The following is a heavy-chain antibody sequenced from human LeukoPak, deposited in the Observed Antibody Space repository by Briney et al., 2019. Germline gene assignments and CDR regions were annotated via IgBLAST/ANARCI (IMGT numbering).Heavy chain of an antibody. V-gene: IGHV4-34*01. CDR1: GGSFRGYY. Sequence: SETLSLTCAVYGGSFRGYYWSWIRQPPGKGLEWIGEINHSGNTNYNPSLKSRVTISVDTSKNQFSLKLSSVTAADTAVYYCARIRRPISLYGMDVWGQGTTVTVSS. CDR2: INHSGNT. CDR3: ARIRRPISLYGMDV. J-gene: IGHJ6*02.